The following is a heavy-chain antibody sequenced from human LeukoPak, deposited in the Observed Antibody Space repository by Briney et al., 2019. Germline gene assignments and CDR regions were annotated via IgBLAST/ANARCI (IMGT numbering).Heavy chain of an antibody. J-gene: IGHJ4*02. CDR1: GGSISSYY. CDR2: IYYSGST. Sequence: SETLSLTCTVSGGSISSYYWSWIRQPPGKGLEWIGYIYYSGSTNYNPSLKSRVTISVDTSKNQFSLKLSSVTAADTAVYYCARAKYGDYVPHFDYWGQGTLVTVSS. D-gene: IGHD4-17*01. V-gene: IGHV4-59*01. CDR3: ARAKYGDYVPHFDY.